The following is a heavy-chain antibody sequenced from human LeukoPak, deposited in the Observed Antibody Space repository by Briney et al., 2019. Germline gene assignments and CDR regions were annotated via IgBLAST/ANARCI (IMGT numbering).Heavy chain of an antibody. J-gene: IGHJ6*02. CDR3: ARGGFYYYGMDV. V-gene: IGHV6-1*01. CDR1: GDXVSSNSGV. CDR2: TYYRSKWYN. Sequence: SQTLSLTCVISGDXVSSNSGVWNWIRQSPSRGLEWLGRTYYRSKWYNDYAVSVKSRITINPDTTKNQFSLQLNSVTPEDTAVYYCARGGFYYYGMDVWGQGTTVTVSS.